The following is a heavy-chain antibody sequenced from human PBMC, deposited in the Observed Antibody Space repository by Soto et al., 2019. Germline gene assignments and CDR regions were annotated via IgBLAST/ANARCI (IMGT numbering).Heavy chain of an antibody. CDR3: ARGQRPYVSGPYSPWFDP. CDR1: GGSISTLY. Sequence: SETLSLTCAVSGGSISTLYWTWIRQPPGKGPKNIGEISYSGSTSYNPSLKGRVTMSVDTSKNEFSLKLTSVTAADTAVYYFARGQRPYVSGPYSPWFDPWGQGILVTVSS. CDR2: ISYSGST. V-gene: IGHV4-59*11. D-gene: IGHD3-10*01. J-gene: IGHJ5*02.